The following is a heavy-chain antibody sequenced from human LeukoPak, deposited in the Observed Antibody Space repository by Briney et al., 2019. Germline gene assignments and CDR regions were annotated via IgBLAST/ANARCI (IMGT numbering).Heavy chain of an antibody. CDR3: ARGDFYRYYFDY. CDR1: GGSIRTYY. V-gene: IGHV4-4*09. Sequence: SETLSLTYTVSGGSIRTYYWSWIRQPPGKGLEWIGYIYTSGSTNYNPSLKSRVTMSLDTSENQFSLKLSSVTAADTAVYYCARGDFYRYYFDYWGQGTLVTVSS. D-gene: IGHD2/OR15-2a*01. J-gene: IGHJ4*02. CDR2: IYTSGST.